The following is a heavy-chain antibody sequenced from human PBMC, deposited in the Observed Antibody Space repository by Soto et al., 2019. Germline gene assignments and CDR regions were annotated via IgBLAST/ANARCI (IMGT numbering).Heavy chain of an antibody. D-gene: IGHD2-15*01. V-gene: IGHV4-59*01. CDR1: GGSISSYY. J-gene: IGHJ4*02. CDR2: IYYSGST. Sequence: SETLSLTCTVSGGSISSYYWSWIRQPPGKGLEWIGYIYYSGSTNYNPSLKSRVTISVDTSKNQFSLKLSSVTAADTAVYYCARLGGFDCSGGSCYFEYWGQGTLVTVSS. CDR3: ARLGGFDCSGGSCYFEY.